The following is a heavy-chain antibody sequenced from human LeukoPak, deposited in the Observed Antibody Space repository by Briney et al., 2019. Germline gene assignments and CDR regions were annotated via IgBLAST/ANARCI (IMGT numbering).Heavy chain of an antibody. CDR1: GYAFTNYG. CDR2: ISTFNGNT. CDR3: ARRHLIGNGYFDH. J-gene: IGHJ4*02. D-gene: IGHD1-1*01. V-gene: IGHV1-18*01. Sequence: ASVKVSCKASGYAFTNYGVGWLRLAPGQGLQWLGWISTFNGNTNYAQIVQDGVTMTTDTSTNTAYLELRSLRSDDTAVYYCARRHLIGNGYFDHWGQGTLVTVSS.